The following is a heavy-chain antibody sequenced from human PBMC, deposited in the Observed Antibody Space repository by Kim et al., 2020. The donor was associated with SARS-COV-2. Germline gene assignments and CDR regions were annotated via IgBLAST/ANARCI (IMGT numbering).Heavy chain of an antibody. CDR2: IIPIFGTA. CDR1: GGTFSSYA. V-gene: IGHV1-69*13. CDR3: ARVFNGDGYNYYFDY. Sequence: SVKVSCKASGGTFSSYAISWVRQAPGQGLEWMGGIIPIFGTANYAQKFQGRVTITADESTSTAYMELSSLRSEDTAVYYCARVFNGDGYNYYFDYWGQGTLVTVSS. J-gene: IGHJ4*02. D-gene: IGHD5-12*01.